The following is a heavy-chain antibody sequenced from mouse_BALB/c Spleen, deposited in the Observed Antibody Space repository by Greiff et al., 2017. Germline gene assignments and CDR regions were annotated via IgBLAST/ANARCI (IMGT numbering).Heavy chain of an antibody. CDR2: INPYNDGT. CDR3: AREGLTKDYAMDY. Sequence: VQLQQSVPELVKPGASVKMSCKASGYTFTSYVMHWVKQKPGQGLEWIGYINPYNDGTKYNEKFKGKATLTSDKSSSTAYMELSSLTSEDSAVYYCAREGLTKDYAMDYWGQGTSVTVSS. J-gene: IGHJ4*01. V-gene: IGHV1-14*01. D-gene: IGHD2-12*01. CDR1: GYTFTSYV.